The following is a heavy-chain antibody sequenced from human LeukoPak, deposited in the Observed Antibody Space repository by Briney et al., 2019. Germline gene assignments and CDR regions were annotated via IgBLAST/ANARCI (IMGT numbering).Heavy chain of an antibody. D-gene: IGHD1-7*01. CDR3: ARDVGPLELVTLDY. J-gene: IGHJ4*02. CDR1: GYTFTGYY. V-gene: IGHV1-2*02. Sequence: ASVKVSCKASGYTFTGYYMHWVRQAPGQGLEWMGWINPNSGGTNYAQKFQGRVTMTRDTSISTAYMELSRLRSDDTAVYYCARDVGPLELVTLDYWGQGTLVTVSS. CDR2: INPNSGGT.